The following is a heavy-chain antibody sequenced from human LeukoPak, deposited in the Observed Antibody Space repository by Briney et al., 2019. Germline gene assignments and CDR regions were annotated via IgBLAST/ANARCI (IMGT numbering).Heavy chain of an antibody. Sequence: GGSLRLSCAAPGFTFSSYGMHWVRQAPGKGLEGVAFIRYDGSNKYYADSVKGRFTVSRDNSKNTLYLQMNSLRAEDTAVYYCAKAGLRFLEWLVDYWGQGTLVTVSS. J-gene: IGHJ4*02. V-gene: IGHV3-30*02. D-gene: IGHD3-3*01. CDR2: IRYDGSNK. CDR1: GFTFSSYG. CDR3: AKAGLRFLEWLVDY.